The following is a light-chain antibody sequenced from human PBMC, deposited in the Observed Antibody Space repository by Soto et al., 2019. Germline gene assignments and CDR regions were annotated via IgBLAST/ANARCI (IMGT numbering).Light chain of an antibody. CDR2: WAS. Sequence: DFVMTQSPDSLAVSLGERATINCKSSQSVLSSSNNKNFLAWFQQKPGQPPKLLISWASTRESGVPARFSGSGSGTDFTLTISSLQAEDVAVYYCQQYHSDPITFGQGTRLEIK. V-gene: IGKV4-1*01. CDR3: QQYHSDPIT. J-gene: IGKJ5*01. CDR1: QSVLSSSNNKNF.